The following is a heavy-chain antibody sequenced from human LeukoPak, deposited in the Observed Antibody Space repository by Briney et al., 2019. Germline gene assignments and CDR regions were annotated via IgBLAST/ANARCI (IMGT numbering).Heavy chain of an antibody. J-gene: IGHJ4*02. CDR3: GRGIGGQDGTGYYFDQ. Sequence: GRALRVSSAPSLVTSSGHGIQSGPEAPDKGVWSGSVIWYAGSNKYYTAPVKGRFPISREHSRNRLYLQMNSLRGEDPAVYYCGRGIGGQDGTGYYFDQWGKGTLVSVS. V-gene: IGHV3-33*01. CDR2: IWYAGSNK. D-gene: IGHD1-26*01. CDR1: LVTSSGHG.